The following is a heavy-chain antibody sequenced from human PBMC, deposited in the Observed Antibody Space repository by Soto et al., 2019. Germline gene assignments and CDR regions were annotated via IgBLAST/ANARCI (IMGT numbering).Heavy chain of an antibody. J-gene: IGHJ2*01. CDR2: IYYSGST. V-gene: IGHV4-39*01. CDR3: ARRPRTIFGVNWYFDL. Sequence: QLQLQESGPGLVKPSETLSLTCTVSGGSISSSSYYWGWIRQPPGKGLEWIGSIYYSGSTYYNPSLKSGVTISLDTSKNQFSLKLSSVTAADTAVYYCARRPRTIFGVNWYFDLWGRGTLVTVSS. CDR1: GGSISSSSYY. D-gene: IGHD3-3*01.